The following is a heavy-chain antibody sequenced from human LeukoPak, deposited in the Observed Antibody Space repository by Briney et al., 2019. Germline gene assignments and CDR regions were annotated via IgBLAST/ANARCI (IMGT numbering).Heavy chain of an antibody. D-gene: IGHD3-10*01. J-gene: IGHJ4*02. CDR2: ISFDASNK. V-gene: IGHV3-30*18. CDR3: AKDVDPFGSGSYVEGFDY. CDR1: GFTFSSYG. Sequence: GRSLRLSCAASGFTFSSYGMHWVRQAPGKGLEWVAVISFDASNKYYADSVKGRFTIPRDNSKNTLYLQMNSLRAEDTAVYYCAKDVDPFGSGSYVEGFDYWGQGTLVTVSS.